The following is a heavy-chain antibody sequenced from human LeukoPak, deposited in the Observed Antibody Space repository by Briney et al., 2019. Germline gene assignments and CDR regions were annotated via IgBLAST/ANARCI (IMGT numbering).Heavy chain of an antibody. CDR2: IWYDGSNK. D-gene: IGHD3-22*01. J-gene: IGHJ4*02. Sequence: GGSLRLSCAASGFTFSSYGMHWVRQAPGKGLEWVAVIWYDGSNKYYADSVKGRFTISRDNSKNTLYLQMNSLRAEGTAVYYCAKEAFYDSSGYYGDYFDYWGQGTLVTVSS. V-gene: IGHV3-33*06. CDR1: GFTFSSYG. CDR3: AKEAFYDSSGYYGDYFDY.